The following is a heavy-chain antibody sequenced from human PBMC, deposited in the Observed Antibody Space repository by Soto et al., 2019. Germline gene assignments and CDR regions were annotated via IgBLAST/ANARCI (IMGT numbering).Heavy chain of an antibody. V-gene: IGHV4-59*01. CDR1: GGSISSYY. J-gene: IGHJ3*02. CDR2: IYYSGST. Sequence: SETLSLTCTVSGGSISSYYWSWIRQPPGKGLEWIGYIYYSGSTNYNPSLKSRVTISVDTSKNQFSLKLSSVTAADTAVYYCARVGLVGIAVAGGAFDIWGQGTMVTVSS. CDR3: ARVGLVGIAVAGGAFDI. D-gene: IGHD6-19*01.